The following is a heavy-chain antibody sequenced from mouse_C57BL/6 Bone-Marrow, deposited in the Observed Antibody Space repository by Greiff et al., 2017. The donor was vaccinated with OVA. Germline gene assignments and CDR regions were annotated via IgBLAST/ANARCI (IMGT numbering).Heavy chain of an antibody. J-gene: IGHJ4*01. V-gene: IGHV5-4*03. CDR2: ISDGGSYT. Sequence: VKLVESGGGLVKPGGSLKLSCAASGFTFSSYAMSWVRQTPEKRLEWVATISDGGSYTYYPDNVKGRFTISRDNAKNNLYLQMSHLKSEDTAMYYCARKSSPYYYAMDYWGQGTSVTVSS. CDR3: ARKSSPYYYAMDY. CDR1: GFTFSSYA. D-gene: IGHD1-1*01.